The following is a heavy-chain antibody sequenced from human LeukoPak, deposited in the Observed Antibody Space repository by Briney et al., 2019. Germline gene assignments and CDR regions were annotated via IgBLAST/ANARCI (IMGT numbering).Heavy chain of an antibody. D-gene: IGHD2-15*01. Sequence: GGSLRLSCAASGFTFSNYDMHWVRQAPGKGLEWVAFIRYDGTNKYYADSVKGRFTISRDNSKDTLYLQMNSLRAEDTAVYYCAKDRAARGFYYYYYMDVWGKGTTVTISS. V-gene: IGHV3-30*02. CDR2: IRYDGTNK. J-gene: IGHJ6*03. CDR1: GFTFSNYD. CDR3: AKDRAARGFYYYYYMDV.